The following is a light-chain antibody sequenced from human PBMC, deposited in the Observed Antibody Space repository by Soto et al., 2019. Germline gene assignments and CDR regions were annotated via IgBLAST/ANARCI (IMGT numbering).Light chain of an antibody. V-gene: IGKV3-15*01. Sequence: DIVMAQSPATLSVSPGERAALSCRASQSVANNVAWYQQKPGQPPRLLIYGASTRAAGVPARFSGSGYGRQFSLTISSLEPEDFAVYYCQQRSNWPWTFGQGTKVDIK. CDR1: QSVANN. CDR2: GAS. CDR3: QQRSNWPWT. J-gene: IGKJ1*01.